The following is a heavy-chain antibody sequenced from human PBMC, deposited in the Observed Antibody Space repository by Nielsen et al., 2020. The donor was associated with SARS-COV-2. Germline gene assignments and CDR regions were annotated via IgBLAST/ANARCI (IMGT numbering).Heavy chain of an antibody. CDR2: MNPNSGNT. CDR1: GYTFTSYD. D-gene: IGHD3-3*01. CDR3: ARAPSITTFGVVIIPWYFDY. V-gene: IGHV1-8*01. J-gene: IGHJ4*02. Sequence: ASVKVSCKASGYTFTSYDINWVRQATGQGLEWMGWMNPNSGNTGYAQKFQGRVTMTRNTSISTAYMELSSLRSEDTAVYYCARAPSITTFGVVIIPWYFDYWGQGTLVTVSS.